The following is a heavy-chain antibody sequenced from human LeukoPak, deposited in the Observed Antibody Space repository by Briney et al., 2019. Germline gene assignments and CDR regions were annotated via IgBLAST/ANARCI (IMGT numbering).Heavy chain of an antibody. CDR2: IYYSGST. D-gene: IGHD2-15*01. CDR3: ARAAGYCSGGTCYDY. J-gene: IGHJ4*02. CDR1: GASISNYY. V-gene: IGHV4-59*01. Sequence: SETLSLTCTVSGASISNYYWSWIRQPPGKRLEWIGSIYYSGSTNYNPSLKSRLTISVDTSKKHFSLNLSSVTAADTAVYYCARAAGYCSGGTCYDYWGQGTLVTVSS.